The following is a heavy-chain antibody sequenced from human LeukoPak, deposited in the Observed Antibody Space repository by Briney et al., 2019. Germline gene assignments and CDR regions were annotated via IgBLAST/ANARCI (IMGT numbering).Heavy chain of an antibody. J-gene: IGHJ3*02. CDR3: AKGGYSSSSSELRGAFDI. CDR2: ISWNSGSI. D-gene: IGHD6-6*01. CDR1: GFTFDDYA. V-gene: IGHV3-9*03. Sequence: GGSLRLSCAASGFTFDDYAMHWVRQAPGKGLEWVSGISWNSGSIGYADSVKGRFTISRDNAKNSLYLQMNSLRAEDMALYYCAKGGYSSSSSELRGAFDIWGQGTMVTVSS.